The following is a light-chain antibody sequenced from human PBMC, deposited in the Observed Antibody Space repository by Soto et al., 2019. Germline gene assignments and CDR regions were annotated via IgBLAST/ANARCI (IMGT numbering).Light chain of an antibody. CDR2: GAS. V-gene: IGKV3-20*01. CDR3: QQTASSPLT. Sequence: EIVLTQSPGTVSLSPGDRATLSCRASQSVSSSYLAWYQQEPGQAPRLLIYGASSRAAGVPDRFSGSGSGTDFTLTISRLEPEDFAVYYCQQTASSPLTFGGGTKVEIK. J-gene: IGKJ4*01. CDR1: QSVSSSY.